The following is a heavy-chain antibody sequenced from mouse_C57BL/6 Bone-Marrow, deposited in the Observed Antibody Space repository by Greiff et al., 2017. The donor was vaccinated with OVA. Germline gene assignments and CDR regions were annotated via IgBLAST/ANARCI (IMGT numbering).Heavy chain of an antibody. CDR2: IYPGDGDT. D-gene: IGHD2-2*01. J-gene: IGHJ4*01. V-gene: IGHV1-82*01. CDR3: ARSGGYDKGQYYYAMDY. CDR1: GYAFSSSW. Sequence: VQLQQSGPELVKPGASVKISCKASGYAFSSSWMNWVKQRPGKGLEWIGRIYPGDGDTNYNGKFKGKATLTADKSSSTAYMQLSSLTSEDSAVYFCARSGGYDKGQYYYAMDYWGQGTSVTVSS.